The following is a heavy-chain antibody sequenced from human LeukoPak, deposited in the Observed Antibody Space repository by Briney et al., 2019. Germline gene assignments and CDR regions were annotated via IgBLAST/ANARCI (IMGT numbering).Heavy chain of an antibody. D-gene: IGHD4-17*01. J-gene: IGHJ5*02. V-gene: IGHV4-59*01. CDR1: GGSISSYY. Sequence: SETLSLTCTVSGGSISSYYWSWIRQPPGKGLEWIGYIYYSGSTNYNPSLKSRFTISGDTSKNQLSLKLSSVTAADTAVYYCARDVPYGDYAWFDPWGQGTLVTVSS. CDR2: IYYSGST. CDR3: ARDVPYGDYAWFDP.